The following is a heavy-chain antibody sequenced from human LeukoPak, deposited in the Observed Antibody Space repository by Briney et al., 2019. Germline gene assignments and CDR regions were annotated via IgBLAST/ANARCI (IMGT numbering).Heavy chain of an antibody. CDR3: ARDSQSGWLYYFDY. CDR2: ISYDGSNK. V-gene: IGHV3-30-3*01. J-gene: IGHJ4*02. Sequence: GGSLRLSCAASGFTFSSYAMHWVRQAPGKGLEWVAVISYDGSNKYYAHSVKGRFTISRDNSKNTLYLQMNSLRAEDTAVYYCARDSQSGWLYYFDYWGQGTLVTVSS. CDR1: GFTFSSYA. D-gene: IGHD6-19*01.